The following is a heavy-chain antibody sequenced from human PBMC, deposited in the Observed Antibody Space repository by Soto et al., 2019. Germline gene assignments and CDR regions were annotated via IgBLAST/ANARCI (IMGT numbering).Heavy chain of an antibody. V-gene: IGHV4-38-2*02. Sequence: SETLSLTCAVSGYSISSGYYWGWIRQPPGKGLEWIGSIYHSGSTYYNPSLKSRATISVDTSKNQFSLKLSSVTAADTAVYYCARDRWDYYDSSGYHDYWGQGTLVTVSS. CDR1: GYSISSGYY. D-gene: IGHD3-22*01. CDR3: ARDRWDYYDSSGYHDY. CDR2: IYHSGST. J-gene: IGHJ4*02.